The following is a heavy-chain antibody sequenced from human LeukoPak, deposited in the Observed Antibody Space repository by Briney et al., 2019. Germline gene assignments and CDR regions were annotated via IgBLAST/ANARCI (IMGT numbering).Heavy chain of an antibody. V-gene: IGHV4-38-2*02. CDR1: GYSISSGYY. D-gene: IGHD3-10*01. CDR3: ARGYYYYGSGGLDV. CDR2: IYHSGST. J-gene: IGHJ6*04. Sequence: SGTLSLTCTVSGYSISSGYYWGWIRQPPGKGLGWIGSIYHSGSTYYNPSLKSRVTISVDTSKNQFSLKLSSVTAADTAVYYCARGYYYYGSGGLDVWGKGTTVTISS.